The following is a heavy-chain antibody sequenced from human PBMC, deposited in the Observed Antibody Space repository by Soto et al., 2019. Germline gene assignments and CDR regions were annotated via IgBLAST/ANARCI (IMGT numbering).Heavy chain of an antibody. CDR3: ARVKGPQEWLSGGFEY. V-gene: IGHV1-69*13. D-gene: IGHD3-10*01. CDR1: GGTFSSYA. CDR2: IIPIFGTA. J-gene: IGHJ4*02. Sequence: SVKVSCKASGGTFSSYAISWVRQAPGQGLEWMGGIIPIFGTANYAQKFQGRVTITADESTSTAYMELSSLRSEDTAVYYCARVKGPQEWLSGGFEYWGKGPLVA.